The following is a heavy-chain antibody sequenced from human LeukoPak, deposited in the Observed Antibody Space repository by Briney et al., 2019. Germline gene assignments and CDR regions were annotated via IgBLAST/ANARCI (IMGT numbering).Heavy chain of an antibody. CDR3: ARGARVVVPAALDY. Sequence: SETLSLTCAVYGGSFSGYYWSWIRQPPGKGLEWSGEINHSGSTNYNPSLKSRVTISVDTSKNQFSLKLSSVTAADTAVYYCARGARVVVPAALDYWGQGTLVTVSS. CDR1: GGSFSGYY. D-gene: IGHD2-2*01. J-gene: IGHJ4*02. V-gene: IGHV4-34*01. CDR2: INHSGST.